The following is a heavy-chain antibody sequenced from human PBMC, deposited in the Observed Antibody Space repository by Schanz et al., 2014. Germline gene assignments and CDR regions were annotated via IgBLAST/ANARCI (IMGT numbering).Heavy chain of an antibody. CDR2: ISGSGGST. V-gene: IGHV3-23*01. D-gene: IGHD1-26*01. J-gene: IGHJ4*02. CDR3: ARGGSGSHYRLDY. Sequence: EVHLLDSGGGLVQPGGSLRLSCAASGFTFSSYAMSWVRQAPGKGLEWVSAISGSGGSTYYADSMKGRFTVSRDNAENALYLQMNSLRAEDTGLYFCARGGSGSHYRLDYWGQGTLVTVSS. CDR1: GFTFSSYA.